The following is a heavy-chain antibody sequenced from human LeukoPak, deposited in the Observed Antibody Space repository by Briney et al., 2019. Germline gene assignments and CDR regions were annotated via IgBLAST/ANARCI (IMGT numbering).Heavy chain of an antibody. V-gene: IGHV4-34*01. J-gene: IGHJ4*02. Sequence: PSETLSLTCAVYGGSFSGYYWSWIRQPPGKGLEWIAEIDHSGRTNFNRSLKSRVTISVDTSKNHLSLKLSSVTAADTAVYYCARKGLTKPLSVAVDFDSWAQGTLVTVSS. CDR2: IDHSGRT. CDR1: GGSFSGYY. CDR3: ARKGLTKPLSVAVDFDS. D-gene: IGHD6-19*01.